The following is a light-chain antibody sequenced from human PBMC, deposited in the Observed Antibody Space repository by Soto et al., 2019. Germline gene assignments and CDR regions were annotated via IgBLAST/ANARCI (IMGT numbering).Light chain of an antibody. J-gene: IGKJ2*01. CDR2: DVS. Sequence: DVVLTQSPLSLPVSLGQPASISCRSSQSLVFSDGNTYLSWFQQRPGQSPRRLIYDVSNRDSGVPDRFSGSGSDTDFTLKISRVEAEDVGVYYCMQGTHWPPYTFGQGTKLEIK. V-gene: IGKV2-30*01. CDR1: QSLVFSDGNTY. CDR3: MQGTHWPPYT.